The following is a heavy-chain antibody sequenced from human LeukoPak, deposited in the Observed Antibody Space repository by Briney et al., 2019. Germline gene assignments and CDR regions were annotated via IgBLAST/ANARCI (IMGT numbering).Heavy chain of an antibody. D-gene: IGHD5-18*01. J-gene: IGHJ4*02. V-gene: IGHV3-11*01. CDR3: VRVSSRGTPMAPVDY. CDR2: ISSGGSTI. Sequence: GGSLRLSCAASGFTFSDYYLSWIRQAAGKGLEWVSYISSGGSTIYYADSVKGRFTISRDNAKNSLYLQMNSLRVEDTAVYYCVRVSSRGTPMAPVDYWGQGTLVTVSS. CDR1: GFTFSDYY.